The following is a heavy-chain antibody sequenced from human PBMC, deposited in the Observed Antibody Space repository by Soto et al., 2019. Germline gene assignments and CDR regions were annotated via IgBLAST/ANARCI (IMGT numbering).Heavy chain of an antibody. CDR1: GDSISTVDYF. J-gene: IGHJ5*02. CDR3: ARGRYCLTGRCFPNWFDP. Sequence: SETLSLTCSVSGDSISTVDYFWAWIRQPPGQALEYIGYIYKSATTYYNPSFESRVAISLDTSKSQFSLNVTSVTAADTAVYFCARGRYCLTGRCFPNWFDPWAQGTLVTVS. V-gene: IGHV4-30-4*01. CDR2: IYKSATT. D-gene: IGHD2-15*01.